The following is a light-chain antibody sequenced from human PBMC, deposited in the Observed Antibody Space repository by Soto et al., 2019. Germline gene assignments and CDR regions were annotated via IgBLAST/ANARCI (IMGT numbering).Light chain of an antibody. Sequence: DIQMTQSPSTLSASVGDTVTITCRASQSVFDSLAWYQVKPGEAPKLLIFDVSNLETGVPSRFSGSGSGTEFSLTIRGLQPDDFATYYCQQYDYSRTFGQGTKVEIK. CDR3: QQYDYSRT. V-gene: IGKV1-5*01. CDR2: DVS. CDR1: QSVFDS. J-gene: IGKJ1*01.